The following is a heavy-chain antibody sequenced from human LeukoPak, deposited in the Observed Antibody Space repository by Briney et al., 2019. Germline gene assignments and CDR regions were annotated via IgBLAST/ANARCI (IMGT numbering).Heavy chain of an antibody. CDR2: IYYSGST. V-gene: IGHV4-59*01. Sequence: SETLSLTCTVSGGSSSSYYWSWIRQPPGKGLEWIGYIYYSGSTNCNPSLKSRVSILVDTSKNQFSLRLSSVTAADTAVYYCARSGGDRVEMPTIIDHWGQGTLVTVSS. CDR3: ARSGGDRVEMPTIIDH. CDR1: GGSSSSYY. D-gene: IGHD5-24*01. J-gene: IGHJ5*02.